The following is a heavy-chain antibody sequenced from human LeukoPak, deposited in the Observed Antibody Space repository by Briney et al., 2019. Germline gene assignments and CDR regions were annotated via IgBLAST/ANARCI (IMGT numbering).Heavy chain of an antibody. CDR3: AREHYYDSSGPTGYFDY. D-gene: IGHD3-22*01. CDR1: GFTFSSYW. CDR2: IKQDGSEK. J-gene: IGHJ4*02. V-gene: IGHV3-7*01. Sequence: GGSLRLSCAASGFTFSSYWMGWVRQAPGKGLEWVANIKQDGSEKYYVDSVKGRFTISRDNAKNSLYLQMNSLRAEDTAVYYCAREHYYDSSGPTGYFDYWGQGTLVTVSS.